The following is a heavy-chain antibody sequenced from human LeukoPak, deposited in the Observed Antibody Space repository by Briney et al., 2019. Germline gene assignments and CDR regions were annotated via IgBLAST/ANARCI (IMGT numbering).Heavy chain of an antibody. J-gene: IGHJ4*02. CDR3: ARGSSGYKVLYYFDY. CDR1: GYSFTSYW. CDR2: IYPGDSDT. V-gene: IGHV5-51*01. Sequence: GESLKISCKGSGYSFTSYWISWVRQMPGKGLEWMGIIYPGDSDTRYSPSFQGQVTISADKSISTAYLQWSSLKASDTAMYYCARGSSGYKVLYYFDYWGQGTLVTVSS. D-gene: IGHD3-22*01.